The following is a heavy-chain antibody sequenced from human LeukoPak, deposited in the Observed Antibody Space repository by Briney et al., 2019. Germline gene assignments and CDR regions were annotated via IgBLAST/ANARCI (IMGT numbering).Heavy chain of an antibody. Sequence: GGSLRLSCAASEFSVGSNYMTWVRQAPGKGLEWVSLIYSGGSTYYADSVKGRFTISRDNSKNTLYLQMNSLRAEDTAVYYCARVQLADSTTLDYWGQGTLVTVSS. CDR3: ARVQLADSTTLDY. V-gene: IGHV3-66*01. CDR1: EFSVGSNY. CDR2: IYSGGST. D-gene: IGHD2-2*01. J-gene: IGHJ4*02.